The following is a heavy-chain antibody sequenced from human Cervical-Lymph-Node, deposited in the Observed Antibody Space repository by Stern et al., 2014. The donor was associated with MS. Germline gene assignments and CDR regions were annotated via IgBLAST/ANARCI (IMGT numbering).Heavy chain of an antibody. V-gene: IGHV3-30*01. CDR1: GFTFSTYA. CDR3: ARTSLRKVRGVKYHNGLDV. D-gene: IGHD3-10*01. Sequence: EQLVESGGGVAQPRRSLRLSCAASGFTFSTYAMSWVRQAPVKGLEWVAMTSYDGSNQYYADSVKGRFTISRDNSNNTLYLQLNSLRPEDTAIYYCARTSLRKVRGVKYHNGLDVWGQGTTVTVSS. J-gene: IGHJ6*02. CDR2: TSYDGSNQ.